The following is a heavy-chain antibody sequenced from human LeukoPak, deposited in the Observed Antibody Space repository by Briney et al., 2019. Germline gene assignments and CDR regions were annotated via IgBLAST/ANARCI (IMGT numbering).Heavy chain of an antibody. Sequence: GGSLRLSCTASGFTFSDYAMSWVRQAPGEGLEWISSISDNGGGTYYADSVKGRFTISRDNSENTLFPQMNSLRAEDTAVYYCAKDDIPYYYDSSGYYDDYWGQGALVTVSS. CDR1: GFTFSDYA. CDR3: AKDDIPYYYDSSGYYDDY. J-gene: IGHJ4*02. D-gene: IGHD3-22*01. V-gene: IGHV3-23*01. CDR2: ISDNGGGT.